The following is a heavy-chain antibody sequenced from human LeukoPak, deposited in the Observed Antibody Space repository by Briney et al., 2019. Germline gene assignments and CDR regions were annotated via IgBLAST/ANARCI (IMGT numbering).Heavy chain of an antibody. D-gene: IGHD5-18*01. CDR3: ASDRMVNDY. Sequence: PGGSLRLSCAASGFTVSSNYMNWVRQAPGKGLEWISVIYSDGSTYYAGSVKGRFTISRDNSKNTLYLQMNSLRAEDTAVYYCASDRMVNDYWGQGTLVTVSS. J-gene: IGHJ4*02. CDR1: GFTVSSNY. CDR2: IYSDGST. V-gene: IGHV3-53*01.